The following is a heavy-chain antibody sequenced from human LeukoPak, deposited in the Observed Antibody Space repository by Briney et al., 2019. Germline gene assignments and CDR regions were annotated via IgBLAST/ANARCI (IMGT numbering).Heavy chain of an antibody. J-gene: IGHJ4*02. CDR2: IYTSGST. D-gene: IGHD3-22*01. CDR3: ARGGPSGYLFDY. Sequence: LRLSCAASGFTFSDYYMSWIRQAPGKGLEWIGYIYTSGSTNYNPSLKSRVTISVDTSKNQFSLKLSSVTAADTAVYYCARGGPSGYLFDYWGQGTLVTVSS. V-gene: IGHV4-4*09. CDR1: GFTFSDYY.